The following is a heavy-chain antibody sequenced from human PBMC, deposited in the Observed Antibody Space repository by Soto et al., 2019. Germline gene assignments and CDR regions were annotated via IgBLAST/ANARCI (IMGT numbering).Heavy chain of an antibody. CDR2: IIPIFGTA. CDR3: ATRGAQVPAATLYYFDY. V-gene: IGHV1-69*06. Sequence: ASVKVSCKASGGTFSSYAISWVRQAPGQGLEWMGGIIPIFGTANYAQKFQGRVTITADKSTSTAYMELSSLRSEDTAVYYCATRGAQVPAATLYYFDYWGQGTLVTVSS. CDR1: GGTFSSYA. J-gene: IGHJ4*02. D-gene: IGHD1-26*01.